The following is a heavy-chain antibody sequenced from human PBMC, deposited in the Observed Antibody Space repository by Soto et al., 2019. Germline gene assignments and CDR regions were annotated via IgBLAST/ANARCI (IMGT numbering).Heavy chain of an antibody. CDR1: GFTFSSYW. V-gene: IGHV3-74*01. CDR3: VRTSLVVAAATREDY. CDR2: INSDGRST. Sequence: EVQLVESGGGLVQPGGSLRLSCAASGFTFSSYWMHWVRQAPGKGLVWVSRINSDGRSTSYADSVNGRFTISRDNAKNPLYLQMNSLRAEDTAVYYCVRTSLVVAAATREDYWGQGTLVTVSS. J-gene: IGHJ4*02. D-gene: IGHD2-15*01.